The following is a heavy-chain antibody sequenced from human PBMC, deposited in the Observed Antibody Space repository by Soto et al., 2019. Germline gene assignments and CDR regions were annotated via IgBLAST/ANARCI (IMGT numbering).Heavy chain of an antibody. D-gene: IGHD3-10*01. CDR2: IYWTDDK. CDR3: AHSQTYYYGSGGPDY. V-gene: IGHV2-5*01. Sequence: QITLKESGPALVNPTQTLTLTCTFSGFSLSTSGVGVGWIRQPPGKALEWLALIYWTDDKRYSPSLKSRLTTTKDTAKNHVVLTMTNMDPVDTATYYSAHSQTYYYGSGGPDYWGQGTLVTVSS. CDR1: GFSLSTSGVG. J-gene: IGHJ4*02.